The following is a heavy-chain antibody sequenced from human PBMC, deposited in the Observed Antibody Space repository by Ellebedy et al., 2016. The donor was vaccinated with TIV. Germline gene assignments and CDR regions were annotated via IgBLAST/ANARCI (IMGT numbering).Heavy chain of an antibody. Sequence: MPSETLSLTCTVSGGSTSTYYWTWIRQPPGTGLERIGNVYYSGSPNYNPSLKSRVTISLDTSKKQFSLKLDSVTAADTAVYYCARGFLSKWLDPWGRGILVTVAS. V-gene: IGHV4-59*01. J-gene: IGHJ5*02. CDR2: VYYSGSP. CDR3: ARGFLSKWLDP. CDR1: GGSTSTYY.